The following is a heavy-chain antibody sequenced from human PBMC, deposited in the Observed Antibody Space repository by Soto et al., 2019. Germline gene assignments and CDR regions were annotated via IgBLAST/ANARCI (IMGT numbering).Heavy chain of an antibody. CDR1: GFTFSDDY. J-gene: IGHJ5*02. V-gene: IGHV3-11*01. CDR2: ISSSGSTI. D-gene: IGHD6-13*01. Sequence: GGSPRLSCAASGFTFSDDYMSWIRQAPGKGLEWVSYISSSGSTIYYADSVKGRFTISRDNAKNSLYLQMNSLRAEDTAVYYCARAKAAALFDPWGQGTLVTVSS. CDR3: ARAKAAALFDP.